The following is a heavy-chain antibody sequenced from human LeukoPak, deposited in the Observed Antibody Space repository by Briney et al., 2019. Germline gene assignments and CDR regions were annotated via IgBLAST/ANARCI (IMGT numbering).Heavy chain of an antibody. CDR1: GGSISSSSYY. J-gene: IGHJ4*02. V-gene: IGHV4-39*07. CDR3: ARDFRWGEAPNFDY. D-gene: IGHD4-23*01. CDR2: IYYSGST. Sequence: NASETLSLTCTASGGSISSSSYYWGWIRQPPGKGLEWIGSIYYSGSTYYNPSLKSRVTISVDTSKNQFSLKLSSVTAADTAVYYCARDFRWGEAPNFDYWGQGTLVTVSS.